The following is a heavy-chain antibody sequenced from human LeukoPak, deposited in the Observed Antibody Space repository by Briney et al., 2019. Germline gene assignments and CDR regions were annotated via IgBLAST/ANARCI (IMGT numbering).Heavy chain of an antibody. Sequence: GGSLRLSCAASGFTVSSNYMSWVRQAPGKGLEWVSVIYSGGSTYYADSVKGRFTISRDNSKNTLYLQMNSLRAEDTAVYYCARLIASSGTSDWFDPWGQGTLVTVSS. CDR1: GFTVSSNY. CDR3: ARLIASSGTSDWFDP. J-gene: IGHJ5*02. V-gene: IGHV3-53*01. CDR2: IYSGGST. D-gene: IGHD6-13*01.